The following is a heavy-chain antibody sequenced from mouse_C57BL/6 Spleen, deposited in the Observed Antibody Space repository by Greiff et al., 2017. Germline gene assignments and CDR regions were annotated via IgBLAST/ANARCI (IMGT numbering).Heavy chain of an antibody. CDR2: IHPNSGST. CDR3: ARAYDEPDAMDY. J-gene: IGHJ4*01. D-gene: IGHD2-3*01. CDR1: GYNFTSYW. V-gene: IGHV1-64*01. Sequence: QVQLQQPGAELVQPGASVKLSCKASGYNFTSYWMHWVKQRPGHGLEWIGMIHPNSGSTNYNEKFKSKATLTVDKSTSTAYMQLSSLTSEDSAVYYCARAYDEPDAMDYWGQGTSVTVSS.